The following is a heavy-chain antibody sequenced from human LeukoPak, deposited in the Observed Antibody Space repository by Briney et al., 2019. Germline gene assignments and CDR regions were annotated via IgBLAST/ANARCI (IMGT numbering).Heavy chain of an antibody. D-gene: IGHD2-15*01. CDR2: ISYDGSNK. Sequence: PGGSLRLSCAASGFTFSSYAMHWVRQAPGKGLEWVAVISYDGSNKYYADSVKGRFTISRDNSKNTLYLQMNSLRVEDTAVYYCARAPQYCSGGSCYAYYYGMDVWGQGTTVTVSS. CDR3: ARAPQYCSGGSCYAYYYGMDV. V-gene: IGHV3-30*04. J-gene: IGHJ6*02. CDR1: GFTFSSYA.